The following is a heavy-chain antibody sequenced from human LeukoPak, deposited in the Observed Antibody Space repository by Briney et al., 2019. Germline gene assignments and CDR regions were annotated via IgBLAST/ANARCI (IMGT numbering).Heavy chain of an antibody. Sequence: ASVNVSCKASGYNFNTYGISWVRQAPGQGLEWMGWISSSTGNTKYAQKLQDRVTMTTDTSTSTAYLYLRNLRSDDTAVYYCVRLPLGYCSSTSCLDWGQGTLVTVSS. CDR1: GYNFNTYG. CDR3: VRLPLGYCSSTSCLD. V-gene: IGHV1-18*01. J-gene: IGHJ4*02. D-gene: IGHD2-2*01. CDR2: ISSSTGNT.